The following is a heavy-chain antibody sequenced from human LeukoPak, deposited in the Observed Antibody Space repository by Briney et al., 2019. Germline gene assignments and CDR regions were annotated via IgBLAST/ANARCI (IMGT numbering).Heavy chain of an antibody. D-gene: IGHD1/OR15-1a*01. CDR1: GGSFSGYY. V-gene: IGHV4-34*01. CDR2: INHSGST. Sequence: TSETLSLTYAVYGGSFSGYYWSWIRQPPGKGLEWIGEINHSGSTNYNPSLKSRVTISVDTSKNQFSLKLSSVTAADTAVYYCARNHEHSDYWGQGTLVTVSS. CDR3: ARNHEHSDY. J-gene: IGHJ4*02.